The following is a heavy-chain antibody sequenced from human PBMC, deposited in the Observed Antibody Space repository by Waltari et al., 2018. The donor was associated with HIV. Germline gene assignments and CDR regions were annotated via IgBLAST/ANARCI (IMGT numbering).Heavy chain of an antibody. D-gene: IGHD1-26*01. Sequence: QVHLVQSGAEMKKPGASVKVSCKASGYTFISYGISWVRQAPGHGLEWMGWISTYNANTSYAQSLQGRVTMTTDTSTTTAYMELRSLTSDDTAVYYCARDGLRYSGTFYSDYWGQGTLVTVSS. J-gene: IGHJ4*02. CDR2: ISTYNANT. CDR3: ARDGLRYSGTFYSDY. V-gene: IGHV1-18*01. CDR1: GYTFISYG.